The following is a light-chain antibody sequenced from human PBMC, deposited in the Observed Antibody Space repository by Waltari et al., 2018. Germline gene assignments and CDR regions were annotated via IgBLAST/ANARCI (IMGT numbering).Light chain of an antibody. J-gene: IGKJ2*01. CDR1: QSLLHRDGNTY. CDR3: MQGLHLPYT. CDR2: EVS. V-gene: IGKV2-29*02. Sequence: DIVMTQTPLSLSVTPGQPASIPRQSSQSLLHRDGNTYLHWYLQKPGQSPQLLIYEVSSRFSGMSDKFSGSGSGTDFTLKISRVEAEDVGLYYCMQGLHLPYTFGQGTKLEIK.